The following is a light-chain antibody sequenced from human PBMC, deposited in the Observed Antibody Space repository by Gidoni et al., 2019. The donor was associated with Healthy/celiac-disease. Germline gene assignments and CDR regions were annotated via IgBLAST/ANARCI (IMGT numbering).Light chain of an antibody. CDR2: DVT. Sequence: QSALTQPASVSGSPGQSITISCTGTSSDVGAYNYVSWYQQHPGKAPKLMIFDVTNRPSGGSNRFAGSKSGNTAALTISGLQAEDEADYYCSSYTSSSTRLYDFGTGTKVAVL. V-gene: IGLV2-14*01. CDR1: SSDVGAYNY. J-gene: IGLJ1*01. CDR3: SSYTSSSTRLYD.